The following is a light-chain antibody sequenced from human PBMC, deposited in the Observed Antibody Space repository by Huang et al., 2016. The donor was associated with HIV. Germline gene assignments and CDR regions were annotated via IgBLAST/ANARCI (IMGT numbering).Light chain of an antibody. CDR1: QDVSSSN. J-gene: IGKJ4*01. CDR2: GAS. Sequence: DIVLTQSPGTLSLSPGERATLSCRASQDVSSSNLAWYQQNPGQAPRLLIYGASSRAPGIPDKCSGSGSGTDFTLTISRLEPEDFAVYHCQQYGSTPLTFGGGTKVEIK. V-gene: IGKV3-20*01. CDR3: QQYGSTPLT.